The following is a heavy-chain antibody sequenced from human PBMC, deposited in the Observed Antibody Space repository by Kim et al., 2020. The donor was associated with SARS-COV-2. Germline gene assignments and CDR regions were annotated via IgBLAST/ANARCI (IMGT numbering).Heavy chain of an antibody. J-gene: IGHJ3*02. V-gene: IGHV3-53*01. CDR3: ARDLGYGDYPAFDI. D-gene: IGHD4-17*01. Sequence: SADSVQGRLIISRDNSKDILYLQVNSLGVEDTAIYYCARDLGYGDYPAFDIWGQGTVVTVSS.